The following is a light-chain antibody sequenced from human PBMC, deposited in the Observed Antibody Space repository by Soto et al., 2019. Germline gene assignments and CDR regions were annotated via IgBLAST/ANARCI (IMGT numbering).Light chain of an antibody. V-gene: IGLV1-51*02. J-gene: IGLJ1*01. CDR2: ESN. CDR1: SSNIASNY. CDR3: GTWDSRLSVYV. Sequence: QSALTQPPSVSAAPGQEVTLSCSGSSSNIASNYVSWHQQVPGTAPKLLIYESNKRPSGIPDRFSASKSGTSATLGITGLQTGDEADYYCGTWDSRLSVYVFGTGTQLTVL.